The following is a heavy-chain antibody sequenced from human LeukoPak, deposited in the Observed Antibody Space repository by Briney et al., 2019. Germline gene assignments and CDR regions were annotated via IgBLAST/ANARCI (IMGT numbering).Heavy chain of an antibody. V-gene: IGHV3-30*02. CDR1: GFTFSSYG. J-gene: IGHJ4*02. Sequence: GGTLRLSCAASGFTFSSYGMSWVRQAPGKGLEWVAFIRYDGSDKSYADSVKGRFTISRDNSENTLYLQINSLRVEDTAVYYCAKDTPTTGYHLDSWGQGTLVTVSS. CDR2: IRYDGSDK. D-gene: IGHD1-1*01. CDR3: AKDTPTTGYHLDS.